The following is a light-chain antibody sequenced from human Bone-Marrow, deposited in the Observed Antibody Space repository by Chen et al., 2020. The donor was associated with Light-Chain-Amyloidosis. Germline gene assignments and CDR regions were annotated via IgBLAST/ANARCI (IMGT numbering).Light chain of an antibody. CDR1: QTISSNY. J-gene: IGKJ4*01. V-gene: IGKV3-20*01. Sequence: EIVLTQSPGTLSLSPGEGANLSCRASQTISSNYLPWYQQKFGQAPRLLIYGSSSRATGIPDRFTGSGSGTDVTLTINRLEPEDFAMYYCQQYGTSPLTFGGGTKVEIK. CDR3: QQYGTSPLT. CDR2: GSS.